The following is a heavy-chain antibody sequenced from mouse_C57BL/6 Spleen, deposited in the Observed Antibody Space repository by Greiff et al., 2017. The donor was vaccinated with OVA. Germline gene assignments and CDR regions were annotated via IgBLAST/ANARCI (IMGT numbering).Heavy chain of an antibody. CDR2: ISDGGSYT. CDR1: GFTFSSYA. CDR3: AREGNWDYYYAMDY. Sequence: EVQLVESGGGLVKPGGSLKLSCAASGFTFSSYAMSWVRQTPEKRLEWVATISDGGSYTYYPDNVKGRFTISRDNAKNNLYLQMSHLKSEDTAMYYCAREGNWDYYYAMDYWGQGTSVTVSS. V-gene: IGHV5-4*01. J-gene: IGHJ4*01. D-gene: IGHD4-1*01.